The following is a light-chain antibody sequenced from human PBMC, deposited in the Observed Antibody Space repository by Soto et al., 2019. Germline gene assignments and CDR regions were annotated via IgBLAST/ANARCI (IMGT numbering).Light chain of an antibody. CDR2: AAS. Sequence: DIQMTQSPSSLSASVGDRVTITCRASQDISGFLAWYQQKPGTVPKLLIYAASTLQSGVPSRFSGSESGTDFTLTISSLQPEDVATYYCQNYNSAPMYTFGQGTKLEIK. CDR1: QDISGF. V-gene: IGKV1-27*01. CDR3: QNYNSAPMYT. J-gene: IGKJ2*01.